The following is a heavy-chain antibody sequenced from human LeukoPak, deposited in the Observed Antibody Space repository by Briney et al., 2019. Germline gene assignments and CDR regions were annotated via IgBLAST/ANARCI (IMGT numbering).Heavy chain of an antibody. V-gene: IGHV3-48*01. D-gene: IGHD3-3*01. CDR2: SSSSSSTI. J-gene: IGHJ5*02. Sequence: PGGSLRLSCAASLYTFSRSSRRCGRQAPGKGLEWVSYSSSSSSTIYYADSVKGRFTISIDNAKNSLYLQMNSLRAEDRAVYYCSIVPQVLPFVVAWGQRTLVTVSS. CDR3: SIVPQVLPFVVA. CDR1: LYTFSRSS.